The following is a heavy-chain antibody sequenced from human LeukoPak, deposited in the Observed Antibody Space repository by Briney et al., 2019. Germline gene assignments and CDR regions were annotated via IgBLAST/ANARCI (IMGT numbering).Heavy chain of an antibody. Sequence: ASVKVSCKASGYTFTSYGISWVRQAPGQGLEWVGWISAYKGNTSYAQKFQGRVTMTTDTSTGTAYMELRSLRSDDTAVYYCARDGYYYDMDVWGQGTTVTISS. CDR1: GYTFTSYG. CDR2: ISAYKGNT. J-gene: IGHJ6*02. CDR3: ARDGYYYDMDV. V-gene: IGHV1-18*01.